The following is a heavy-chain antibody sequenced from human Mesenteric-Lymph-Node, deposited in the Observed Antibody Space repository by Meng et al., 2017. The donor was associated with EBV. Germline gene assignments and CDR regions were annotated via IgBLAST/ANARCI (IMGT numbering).Heavy chain of an antibody. CDR2: IYWDDDK. V-gene: IGHV2-5*02. CDR3: AHKDDVRDGAPFDS. Sequence: TLRDSGPSLVNPTPSRTRAISFSGFSLNPGGVGVGWLRQPPGKALEWLALIYWDDDKRYNPSLKTRLTITKDTSKNQVVLTMTNMDPVDTATSYCAHKDDVRDGAPFDSWGQGTLVTVSS. CDR1: GFSLNPGGVG. J-gene: IGHJ4*02. D-gene: IGHD3-10*02.